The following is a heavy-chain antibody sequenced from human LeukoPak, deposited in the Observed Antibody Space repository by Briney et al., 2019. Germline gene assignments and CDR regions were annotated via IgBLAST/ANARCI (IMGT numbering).Heavy chain of an antibody. V-gene: IGHV3-13*04. CDR3: VRERRDSGGHIYSPLDY. D-gene: IGHD2-15*01. CDR1: GFTFSSSD. CDR2: IGTVGDT. J-gene: IGHJ4*02. Sequence: GGSLRLSCAASGFTFSSSDMHWVRHATGKGLECVSAIGTVGDTYYSDSVKGRFTISREDAKNSLYLQMNSLRPEDTAVYYCVRERRDSGGHIYSPLDYWGQGTLVTVSS.